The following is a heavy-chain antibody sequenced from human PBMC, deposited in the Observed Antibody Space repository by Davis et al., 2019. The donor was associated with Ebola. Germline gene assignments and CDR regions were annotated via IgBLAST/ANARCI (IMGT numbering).Heavy chain of an antibody. CDR3: ARPRIGVHWYFDL. Sequence: SVKVSCKASGYTFTSYAMNWVRQASGQGLEWMGWINTNTGNPTYAQGFTGRFVFSLDTSVSTAYLQISSLKAEDTAVYYCARPRIGVHWYFDLWGRGTLVTVSS. J-gene: IGHJ2*01. V-gene: IGHV7-4-1*02. D-gene: IGHD3-10*01. CDR2: INTNTGNP. CDR1: GYTFTSYA.